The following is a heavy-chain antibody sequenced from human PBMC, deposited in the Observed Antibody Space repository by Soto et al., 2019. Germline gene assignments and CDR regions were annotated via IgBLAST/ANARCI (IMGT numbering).Heavy chain of an antibody. Sequence: GGSLRLSCAASGFTFDDYTMHWVRQAPGKGLEWVSLISWDGGSTYYADSVKGRFTISRDNSKNSLYLQMNSLRTEDTALYYCAKDINPTSIRGYCSGGSCYRYGMDVWGQGTTVTVSS. CDR3: AKDINPTSIRGYCSGGSCYRYGMDV. CDR2: ISWDGGST. CDR1: GFTFDDYT. V-gene: IGHV3-43*01. D-gene: IGHD2-15*01. J-gene: IGHJ6*02.